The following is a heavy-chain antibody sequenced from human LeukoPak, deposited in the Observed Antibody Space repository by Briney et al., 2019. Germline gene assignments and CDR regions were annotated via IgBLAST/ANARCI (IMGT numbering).Heavy chain of an antibody. CDR1: GFTFSSYG. V-gene: IGHV3-23*01. CDR3: ARQRGGCSSTSCYPDAFDI. Sequence: GGSLRLSCAASGFTFSSYGMSWVRQAPGKGLEWVSAISGSGGSTYYADSVKGRFTISRDNSKNTPYLQMNSLRAEDTAVYYCARQRGGCSSTSCYPDAFDIWGQGTMVTVSS. CDR2: ISGSGGST. J-gene: IGHJ3*02. D-gene: IGHD2-2*01.